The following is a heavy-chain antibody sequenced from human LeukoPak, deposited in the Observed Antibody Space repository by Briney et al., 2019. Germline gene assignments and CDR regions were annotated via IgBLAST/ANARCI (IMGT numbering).Heavy chain of an antibody. CDR1: GFTFSNYA. V-gene: IGHV3-23*01. D-gene: IGHD3-16*02. J-gene: IGHJ4*02. CDR3: ARDGVWGSYRPRYFDY. Sequence: GGSLRLSCAASGFTFSNYAMSWVRQAPGKGLEWVSAISGSGGSTYYADSVKGRFTISRDNSKNTLYLQMNSLRAEDTAVYYCARDGVWGSYRPRYFDYWGQGTLVTVSS. CDR2: ISGSGGST.